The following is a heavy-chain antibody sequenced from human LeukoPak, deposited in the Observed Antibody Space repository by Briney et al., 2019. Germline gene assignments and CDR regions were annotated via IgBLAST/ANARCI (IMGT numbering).Heavy chain of an antibody. CDR2: IWNDGSKK. V-gene: IGHV3-33*01. D-gene: IGHD3-22*01. J-gene: IGHJ3*02. CDR1: GFTLSDHG. CDR3: ARSTRGDSNGQGDDLDI. Sequence: PGRSLRLSCAASGFTLSDHGMHWVRQAPGKGLEWVAVIWNDGSKKYYGDSVKGRFTISRDTSENTLDLQMDSLRVEDTAVYYCARSTRGDSNGQGDDLDIWGQGTMVTVSA.